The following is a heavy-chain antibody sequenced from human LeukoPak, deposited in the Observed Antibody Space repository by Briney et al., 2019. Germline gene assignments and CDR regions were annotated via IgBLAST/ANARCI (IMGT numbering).Heavy chain of an antibody. D-gene: IGHD3-22*01. J-gene: IGHJ4*02. V-gene: IGHV4-39*07. CDR3: AGGRGYYYDSSGYSW. Sequence: SETLSLTCTVSGGSISSSSYYWGWIRQPPGKGLEWIGSIYYSGSTYYNPSLKSRVTISVDTSKNQFSLKLSSVTAADTAVYYCAGGRGYYYDSSGYSWWGQGTLVTVSS. CDR2: IYYSGST. CDR1: GGSISSSSYY.